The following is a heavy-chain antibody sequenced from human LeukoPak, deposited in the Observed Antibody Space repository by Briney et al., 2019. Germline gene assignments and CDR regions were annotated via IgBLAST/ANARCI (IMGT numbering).Heavy chain of an antibody. Sequence: GSLRLSCAASGFTFSIHWMHWVRQAPGKGPVWVAHINSDGSSTTYADSVKGRFIISRDNAGNTLYLQMNSLRAEDTAVYYCVKGYNYGYSWDYWGQGTLVTVSS. CDR2: INSDGSST. CDR1: GFTFSIHW. CDR3: VKGYNYGYSWDY. D-gene: IGHD5-18*01. V-gene: IGHV3-74*03. J-gene: IGHJ4*02.